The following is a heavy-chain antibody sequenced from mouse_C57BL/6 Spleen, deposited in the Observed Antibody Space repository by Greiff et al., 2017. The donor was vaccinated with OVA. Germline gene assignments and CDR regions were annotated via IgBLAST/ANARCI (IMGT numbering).Heavy chain of an antibody. CDR3: AREGGPYFDY. J-gene: IGHJ2*01. Sequence: VQLQQSGPELVKPGASVKISCKASGYTFTDYYMNWVKQSHGKSLEWIGDINPNNGGTSYNQKFKGKATLTVDKSSSTAYMELRSLKSEDSAVYYCAREGGPYFDYWGQGTTLTVSS. V-gene: IGHV1-26*01. CDR2: INPNNGGT. CDR1: GYTFTDYY.